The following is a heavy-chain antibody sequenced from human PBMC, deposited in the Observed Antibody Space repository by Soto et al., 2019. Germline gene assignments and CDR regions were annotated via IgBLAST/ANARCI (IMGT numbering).Heavy chain of an antibody. V-gene: IGHV4-61*01. CDR2: IYYSGST. Sequence: SETLSLTCTGSGGSVSSGSYYWSWIRQPPGKGLEWIGYIYYSGSTNYNPSPKSRVTISVDTSKNQFSLKLGSVTAADTAVYYCARGFTMVRGVINYYYYYYGMDVWGQGTTVTVSS. J-gene: IGHJ6*02. CDR1: GGSVSSGSYY. D-gene: IGHD3-10*01. CDR3: ARGFTMVRGVINYYYYYYGMDV.